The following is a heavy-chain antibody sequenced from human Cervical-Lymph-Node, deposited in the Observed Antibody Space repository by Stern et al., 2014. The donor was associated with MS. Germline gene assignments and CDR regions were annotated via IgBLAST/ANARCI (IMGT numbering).Heavy chain of an antibody. CDR3: ARDVVIVVALHNWFDP. Sequence: VQLVESGAEVKKPGASVKVSCKASGYTFPNYGISWVRQAPGQGLEWMGWISAYTGDTNYEQKFQGRVTMTTDTSTTTADMELRSLRSDDTAVYSCARDVVIVVALHNWFDPWGQGTLVTVSS. D-gene: IGHD2-15*01. CDR2: ISAYTGDT. J-gene: IGHJ5*02. V-gene: IGHV1-18*01. CDR1: GYTFPNYG.